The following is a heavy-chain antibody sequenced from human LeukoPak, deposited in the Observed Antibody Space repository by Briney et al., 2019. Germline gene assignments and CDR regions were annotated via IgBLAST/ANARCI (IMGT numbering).Heavy chain of an antibody. CDR1: GFTVSHNY. D-gene: IGHD5-12*01. CDR3: ARDLSGPLDY. CDR2: IYSGGST. Sequence: GGSLRLSCAASGFTVSHNYMSWVRQAPGKGLEWVSVIYSGGSTDYADSVKGRFTISRDNSKNTLYLQMNSLRAEDTAVYYCARDLSGPLDYWGQGTLVTVSS. V-gene: IGHV3-66*01. J-gene: IGHJ4*02.